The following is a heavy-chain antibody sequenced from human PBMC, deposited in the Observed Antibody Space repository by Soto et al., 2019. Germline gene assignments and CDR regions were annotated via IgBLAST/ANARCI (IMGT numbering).Heavy chain of an antibody. V-gene: IGHV4-39*01. CDR2: IYYSGST. CDR1: GGSISSSSYY. D-gene: IGHD2-15*01. CDR3: ARGYCSGGSCYFDY. J-gene: IGHJ4*02. Sequence: QLQLQESGPGLVKPSETLSLTCTVSGGSISSSSYYWGWIRQPPGKGLEWIGSIYYSGSTYYNPSLKSRVTISVDTSNNQFSLKLSSVTAADTAVYYCARGYCSGGSCYFDYWGQGTLVTVSS.